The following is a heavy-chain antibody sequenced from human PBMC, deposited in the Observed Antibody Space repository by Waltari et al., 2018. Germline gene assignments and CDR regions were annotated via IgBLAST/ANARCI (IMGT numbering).Heavy chain of an antibody. CDR2: ISWNSGNL. CDR3: AKDSWELLHSFDI. J-gene: IGHJ3*02. Sequence: EVQLVESGGGLVQPGRSLRLSCAASGFTFVDYAMHWVRQAPGKGLEWVSGISWNSGNLGYADSVKGRFTISRDNAKNSLYLQMNSLRTEDTALYYCAKDSWELLHSFDIWGQGTMVTVSS. CDR1: GFTFVDYA. D-gene: IGHD1-26*01. V-gene: IGHV3-9*01.